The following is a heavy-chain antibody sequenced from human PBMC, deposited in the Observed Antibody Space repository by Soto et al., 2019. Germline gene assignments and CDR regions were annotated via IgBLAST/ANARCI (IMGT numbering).Heavy chain of an antibody. CDR3: ARPSSWTDPNYYYGMDV. J-gene: IGHJ6*02. CDR1: GFTVSSNY. CDR2: IYSGGTT. Sequence: PGGSLRLSCAASGFTVSSNYMSWVRQAPGKGLEWVSVIYSGGTTYYADSVKGRFTISRDNSKDTLYLQMHSLRPEDTAVYYCARPSSWTDPNYYYGMDVWGRGTTVTVSS. D-gene: IGHD3-3*01. V-gene: IGHV3-53*01.